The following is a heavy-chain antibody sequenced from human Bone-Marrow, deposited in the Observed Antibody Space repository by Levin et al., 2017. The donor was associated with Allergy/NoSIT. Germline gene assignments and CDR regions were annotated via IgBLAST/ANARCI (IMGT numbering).Heavy chain of an antibody. CDR1: GFSFTSYT. D-gene: IGHD1-1*01. V-gene: IGHV3-48*01. CDR3: ARDLDWSFDY. J-gene: IGHJ4*02. CDR2: VNSGSDIV. Sequence: AGGSLRLSCVTSGFSFTSYTMNWVRQAPGKGLEWVSYVNSGSDIVTYADSVRGRFSISRDNAKNSLYLQMSSLGAEDTAVYYCARDLDWSFDYWGQGILVTVSS.